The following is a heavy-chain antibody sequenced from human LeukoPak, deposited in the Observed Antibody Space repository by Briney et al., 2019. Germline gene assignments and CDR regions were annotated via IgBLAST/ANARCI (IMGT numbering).Heavy chain of an antibody. CDR3: ARGWEPYSSSLDY. Sequence: SQTLSLTCAPSGDSFSSNSAAWHWIRQSPSRGLEWLGRTYYRSKWYNDYAVSVKSRITINPDTSKNQFSLQLNSVTPEDTAVYYCARGWEPYSSSLDYWGQGTLVTVSS. D-gene: IGHD6-13*01. CDR2: TYYRSKWYN. CDR1: GDSFSSNSAA. J-gene: IGHJ4*02. V-gene: IGHV6-1*01.